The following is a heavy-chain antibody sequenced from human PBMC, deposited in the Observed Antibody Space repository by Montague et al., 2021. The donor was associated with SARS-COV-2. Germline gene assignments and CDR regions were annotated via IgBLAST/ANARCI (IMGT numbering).Heavy chain of an antibody. CDR1: GGSISSGNW. CDR3: ARRAWGDSGVFDI. V-gene: IGHV4-4*02. Sequence: SETLSLTCVVSGGSISSGNWWSWVRQPPGKGLEWMGESIIVGAQATKYNQSRKSRVTISADKSKNQFSLRVTSVTAADAAVYYCARRAWGDSGVFDIWGRGTKVTVSS. CDR2: SIIVGAQAT. D-gene: IGHD4-17*01. J-gene: IGHJ3*02.